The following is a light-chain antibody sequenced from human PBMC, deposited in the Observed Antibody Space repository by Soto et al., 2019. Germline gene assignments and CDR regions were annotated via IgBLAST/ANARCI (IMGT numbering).Light chain of an antibody. J-gene: IGLJ1*01. V-gene: IGLV2-14*01. CDR2: EVS. CDR1: SSDVGGYYY. CDR3: SSYTSSTNYV. Sequence: QSALTQPASVSGSPGQSITISCTGTSSDVGGYYYVSWYQHHPGKAPKLIIYEVSYRPSGISNRFSGSKSGNTASLTISGLQAEDEADYYCSSYTSSTNYVFGTGTKLTVL.